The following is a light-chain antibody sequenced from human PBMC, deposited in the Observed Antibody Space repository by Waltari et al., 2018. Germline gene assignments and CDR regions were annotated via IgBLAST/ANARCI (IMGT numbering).Light chain of an antibody. CDR2: KDN. CDR1: VLTNRF. CDR3: QSADGTGWV. V-gene: IGLV3-25*03. J-gene: IGLJ3*02. Sequence: YGLTQPPSISLSPGQTARITCSGDVLTNRFGYWYQQKTGQAPQWLIYKDNKRPSGIPERFSGSNSGAMVTLTITEVQADDEADYYCQSADGTGWVFGGGTRLTVL.